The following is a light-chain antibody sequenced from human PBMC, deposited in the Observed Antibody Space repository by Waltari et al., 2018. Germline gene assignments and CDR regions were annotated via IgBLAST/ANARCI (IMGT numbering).Light chain of an antibody. V-gene: IGKV1-39*01. CDR1: QSISNY. Sequence: DIQMTQSPSSLSASVGDRVTITCRASQSISNYLNWYQQKPGKAPNLLIYAASSLQSGAPSRLSGSGSGTDFTLTISSLQPEDFATYYCQQSYDDWTFGQGTKVEIK. CDR3: QQSYDDWT. CDR2: AAS. J-gene: IGKJ1*01.